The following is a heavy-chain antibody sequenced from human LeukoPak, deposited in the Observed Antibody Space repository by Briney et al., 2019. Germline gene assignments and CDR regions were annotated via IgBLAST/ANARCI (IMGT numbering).Heavy chain of an antibody. CDR3: ARERGRNYFDY. V-gene: IGHV3-48*03. Sequence: GGPLRPSWEAPGLTFGSYEMNWVRQAPGKGLEWVSYISSSDSTIYYADSVKGRFTISRDNAKNSLYLQMNSLRAEDTAVYYCARERGRNYFDYWGQGTLVTVSS. CDR1: GLTFGSYE. J-gene: IGHJ4*02. CDR2: ISSSDSTI.